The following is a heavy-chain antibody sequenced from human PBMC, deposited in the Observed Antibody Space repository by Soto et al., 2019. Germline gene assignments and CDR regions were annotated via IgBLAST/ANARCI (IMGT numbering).Heavy chain of an antibody. CDR1: GFTFSSYA. J-gene: IGHJ4*02. CDR3: VKDLGYCSGGSCRDY. V-gene: IGHV3-64D*06. Sequence: TGGSLRLSCSASGFTFSSYAMHWVRQAPGKGLEYVSAISSNGGTTYYADSVKGRFTISRDNSKNTLYLQMSSLRPEDTAVYYCVKDLGYCSGGSCRDYWGQGTLVTVSS. D-gene: IGHD2-15*01. CDR2: ISSNGGTT.